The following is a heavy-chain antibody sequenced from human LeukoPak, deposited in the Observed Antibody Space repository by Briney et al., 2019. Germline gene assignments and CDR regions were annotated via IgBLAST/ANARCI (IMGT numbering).Heavy chain of an antibody. CDR1: GFTFSSYW. CDR3: ASPRYSYGVPTDY. D-gene: IGHD5-24*01. J-gene: IGHJ4*02. CDR2: VKSDGSST. V-gene: IGHV3-74*01. Sequence: GGSLRLSCAASGFTFSSYWMHWVRQAPGKGLVWVSRVKSDGSSTNYADSVKGRFTISRDNAKNTLYLQMNSLRAEDTAVYYCASPRYSYGVPTDYWGQGTLVTVSS.